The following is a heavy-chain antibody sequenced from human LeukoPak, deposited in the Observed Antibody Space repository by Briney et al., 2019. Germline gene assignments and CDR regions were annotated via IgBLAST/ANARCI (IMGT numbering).Heavy chain of an antibody. J-gene: IGHJ3*02. CDR3: ARGGYYYDSSGPNGDDAFDI. CDR1: GGSISSYY. CDR2: IYTSGST. V-gene: IGHV4-4*07. Sequence: SETLSLTCTVSGGSISSYYWSWIRQPAGKGLEWIGRIYTSGSTNYNPSLQSRVTMSVDTSKNQFSLKLSSVTAADTAVYYCARGGYYYDSSGPNGDDAFDIWGQGTMVTVSS. D-gene: IGHD3-22*01.